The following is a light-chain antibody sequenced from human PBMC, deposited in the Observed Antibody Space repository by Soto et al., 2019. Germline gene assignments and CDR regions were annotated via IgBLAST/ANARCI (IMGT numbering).Light chain of an antibody. CDR3: TSFTRRSTMV. CDR2: DVS. V-gene: IGLV2-14*01. Sequence: QSALPQPASVSGSPRQSITISCTGTRSDIGGYNYVSWYQHHPGKAPKLMIYDVSNRPSGVSTRFSGSKSGNTASLTISGLQAEDEADYYCTSFTRRSTMVFGGGTQLPVL. CDR1: RSDIGGYNY. J-gene: IGLJ2*01.